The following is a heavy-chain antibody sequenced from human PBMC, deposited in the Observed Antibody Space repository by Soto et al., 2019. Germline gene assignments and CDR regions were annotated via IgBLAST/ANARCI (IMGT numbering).Heavy chain of an antibody. V-gene: IGHV3-21*01. D-gene: IGHD3-3*01. J-gene: IGHJ6*03. CDR2: ISSISSYI. Sequence: GGSLRLSCAASGFTFSSYSMNWVRQAPGKGLEWVSSISSISSYIYYADSVKGRFTISRDNAKNSLYLQMNSLRAEDTAVYYCARDAEPYYDFWRGSKRHYYYYLDVWGKGTTVTVSS. CDR3: ARDAEPYYDFWRGSKRHYYYYLDV. CDR1: GFTFSSYS.